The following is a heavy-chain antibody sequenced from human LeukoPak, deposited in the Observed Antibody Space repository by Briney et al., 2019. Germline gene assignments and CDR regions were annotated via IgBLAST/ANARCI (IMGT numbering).Heavy chain of an antibody. CDR2: IYHSGST. J-gene: IGHJ4*02. V-gene: IGHV4-34*01. Sequence: NPSETLSLTCTVYAGSFSGYYWSWIRQPPGKGLEWIGSIYHSGSTYYNPSLKSRVTISVDTSKNQFSLKLSSVTAADTAVYYCARSIPGITGTGEPEAWGQGTLVTVSS. D-gene: IGHD1-7*01. CDR1: AGSFSGYY. CDR3: ARSIPGITGTGEPEA.